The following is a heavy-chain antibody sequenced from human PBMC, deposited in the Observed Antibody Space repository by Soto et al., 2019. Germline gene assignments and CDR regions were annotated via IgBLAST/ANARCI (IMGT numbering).Heavy chain of an antibody. Sequence: PGGSLRLSSVASGFIFSDYAMTWVRQTPGEGLEWVSAITSSGSSTYFADSLKGRITISRDNSKNTLSLQMDSLRVEDTAIYYCAKGVEGYVVSSFDSWGQGALVTVSS. J-gene: IGHJ4*02. V-gene: IGHV3-23*01. CDR1: GFIFSDYA. D-gene: IGHD5-12*01. CDR3: AKGVEGYVVSSFDS. CDR2: ITSSGSST.